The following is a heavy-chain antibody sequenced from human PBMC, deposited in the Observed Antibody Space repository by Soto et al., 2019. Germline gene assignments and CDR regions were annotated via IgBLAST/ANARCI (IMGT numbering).Heavy chain of an antibody. CDR1: GFTFSSNS. J-gene: IGHJ4*02. CDR3: ARGKDYFDY. V-gene: IGHV3-48*01. CDR2: ISSSSSTI. Sequence: EVQLVESGGSLVQPGGSLRLSCAASGFTFSSNSMNWVRQAPGKGLEWVSYISSSSSTIYYADSVKGRFTISRDNAKNLLYLQMNSLRAEDTAVYYCARGKDYFDYWGQGTLVTVSS.